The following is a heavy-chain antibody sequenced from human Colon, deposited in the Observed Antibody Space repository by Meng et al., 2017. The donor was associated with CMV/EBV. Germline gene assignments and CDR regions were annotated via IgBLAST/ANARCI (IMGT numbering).Heavy chain of an antibody. D-gene: IGHD3-9*01. V-gene: IGHV4-30-4*01. Sequence: SETLSLTCTVSGASINSADYYWNWIRQAPGKGLERIGHIYYSGTTYYNPSLKSRVSISVDMSRNQFSLNMNFLTAADTAVYYCARRMKYFYEPNWFDPWGQGTLVTVSS. CDR2: IYYSGTT. J-gene: IGHJ5*02. CDR1: GASINSADYY. CDR3: ARRMKYFYEPNWFDP.